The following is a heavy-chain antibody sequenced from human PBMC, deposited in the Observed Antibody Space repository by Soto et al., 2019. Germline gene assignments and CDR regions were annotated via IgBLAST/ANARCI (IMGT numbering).Heavy chain of an antibody. CDR3: ARVYYDILTGYYYWFDP. CDR2: IYYSGST. CDR1: GGSISRYY. D-gene: IGHD3-9*01. Sequence: SETLSRTCTVYGGSISRYYWSWIRKPAGKGLEWIGSIYYSGSTNYNPSLKSRVTISVDPSKNQFSLKLSSVTAADTAVYYCARVYYDILTGYYYWFDPWGQGPLVTVS. V-gene: IGHV4-59*01. J-gene: IGHJ5*02.